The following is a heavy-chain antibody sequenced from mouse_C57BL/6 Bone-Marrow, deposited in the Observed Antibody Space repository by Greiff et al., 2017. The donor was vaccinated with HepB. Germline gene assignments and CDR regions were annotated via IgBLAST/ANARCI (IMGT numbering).Heavy chain of an antibody. CDR1: GYTFTCYW. CDR2: ILPGSGST. J-gene: IGHJ4*01. Sequence: QVQLQQSGAELMKPGASVKLSCKATGYTFTCYWIEWVKQRPGHGLEWIGEILPGSGSTNYNEKFKGKATFTADTSSNTAYMQLSSLTTEDSAIYYCERGDYYGRSCYAMDYWGQGTSVTVSS. D-gene: IGHD1-1*01. V-gene: IGHV1-9*01. CDR3: ERGDYYGRSCYAMDY.